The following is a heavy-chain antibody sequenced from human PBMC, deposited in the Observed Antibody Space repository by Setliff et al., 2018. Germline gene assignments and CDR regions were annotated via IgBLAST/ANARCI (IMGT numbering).Heavy chain of an antibody. Sequence: PSETLSLTCTVSGDSISRSTYYWGWIRQSPGKGLDWIGTVDHSGNTFYNPSLKSRVTISVAPSKNQVSLKLTSVSAADTAVYYSARRDSTGYYGYSFDFWGQGTLVTVSS. J-gene: IGHJ4*02. V-gene: IGHV4-39*01. D-gene: IGHD3-22*01. CDR1: GDSISRSTYY. CDR2: VDHSGNT. CDR3: ARRDSTGYYGYSFDF.